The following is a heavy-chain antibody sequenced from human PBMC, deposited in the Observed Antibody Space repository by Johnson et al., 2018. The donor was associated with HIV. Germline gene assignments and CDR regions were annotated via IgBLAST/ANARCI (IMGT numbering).Heavy chain of an antibody. D-gene: IGHD5-24*01. CDR3: AKGPLEAYDAFDI. CDR2: ISYDGSNK. V-gene: IGHV3-30*04. CDR1: GFTFSSYA. Sequence: QVQLVESGGGVVQPGRSLRLSCAASGFTFSSYAMHWVRQAPGKGLEWVAVISYDGSNKYYADSVKGRFTISRDNSKNTLYLQMTSLRAEDTAVYYCAKGPLEAYDAFDIWGQGTMVTVSS. J-gene: IGHJ3*02.